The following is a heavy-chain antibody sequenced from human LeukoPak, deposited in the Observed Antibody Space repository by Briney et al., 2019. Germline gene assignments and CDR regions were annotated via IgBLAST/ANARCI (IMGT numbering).Heavy chain of an antibody. V-gene: IGHV1-46*01. CDR2: INPSGGST. CDR3: ARDRSLGYCSSTSCYICDY. Sequence: ASVKVSCKASGYTFTSYYMHWVRQAPGQGLEWMGIINPSGGSTSYAQKFQGRVTMTRDTSTSTVYMELSSLRSEDTAVYYCARDRSLGYCSSTSCYICDYWGQGTLVTVSS. D-gene: IGHD2-2*02. CDR1: GYTFTSYY. J-gene: IGHJ4*02.